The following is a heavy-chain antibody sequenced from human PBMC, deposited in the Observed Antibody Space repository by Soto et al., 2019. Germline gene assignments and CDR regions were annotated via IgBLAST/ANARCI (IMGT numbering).Heavy chain of an antibody. CDR3: ARDRGVLDLDQ. J-gene: IGHJ4*02. CDR2: IWSDGSYK. Sequence: QVQLVESGGGVVQPGESLRLSCAASGLTFSTSGMHWVRQAPGKGLEWVAMIWSDGSYKYYADSVKGRFTISRDNSKNTLFLQMNSLRFEDTALYFCARDRGVLDLDQWGQGTLVTVSS. D-gene: IGHD3-10*01. V-gene: IGHV3-33*01. CDR1: GLTFSTSG.